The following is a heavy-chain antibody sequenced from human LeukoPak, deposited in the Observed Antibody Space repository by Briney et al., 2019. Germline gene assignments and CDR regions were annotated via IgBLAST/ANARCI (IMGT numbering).Heavy chain of an antibody. CDR2: IYPGDSDT. D-gene: IGHD2-15*01. CDR3: ARTNYCSGGSCYFETDY. Sequence: GESLKISCKGSGYSFTGYWIGWVRQMPGKGLEWMGIIYPGDSDTRYSPSFQGQVTISADKSISTAYLQWSSLKASDTAMYYCARTNYCSGGSCYFETDYWGQGTLVTVSS. V-gene: IGHV5-51*01. CDR1: GYSFTGYW. J-gene: IGHJ4*02.